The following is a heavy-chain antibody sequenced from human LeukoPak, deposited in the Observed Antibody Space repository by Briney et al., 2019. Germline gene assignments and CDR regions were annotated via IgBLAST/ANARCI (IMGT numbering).Heavy chain of an antibody. D-gene: IGHD6-13*01. V-gene: IGHV1-8*01. Sequence: GASVKVSCKASGYTFTSYDINWVRQATGQGLEWMGWMNPNSGNTGYAQKFQGRVTMTRDTSTSTAYMELSRLRSDDTAVYYCARVEQQLTVQHWGQGTLVTVSS. J-gene: IGHJ1*01. CDR2: MNPNSGNT. CDR3: ARVEQQLTVQH. CDR1: GYTFTSYD.